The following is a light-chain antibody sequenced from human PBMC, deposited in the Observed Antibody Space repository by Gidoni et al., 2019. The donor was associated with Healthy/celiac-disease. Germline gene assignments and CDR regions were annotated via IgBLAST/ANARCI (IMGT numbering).Light chain of an antibody. V-gene: IGLV2-23*02. CDR2: EVS. Sequence: QSALTQPASVSGSPGQSITISCTGTSSDVGSYNLVSWYPQHPGKAPKLMIYEVSKRPSGVSNRFSGSKSGNTASLTISGLQAEDEADYYCCSYAGSSTLGVFGGGTKLTVL. CDR3: CSYAGSSTLGV. CDR1: SSDVGSYNL. J-gene: IGLJ3*02.